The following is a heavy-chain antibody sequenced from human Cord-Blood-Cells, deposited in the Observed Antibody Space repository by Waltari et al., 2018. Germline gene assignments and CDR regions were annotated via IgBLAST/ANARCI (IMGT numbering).Heavy chain of an antibody. CDR1: GGSISSGDYY. V-gene: IGHV4-30-4*01. D-gene: IGHD7-27*01. CDR2: IYYSGST. J-gene: IGHJ4*02. Sequence: QVQLQESGPGLVKPSQTLSLTCTVSGGSISSGDYYWSWLRQPPGKGLEWIGYIYYSGSTYYNPSLKSRVTISVDTSKNQFSLKLSSVTAADTAVYYCARVGLGIAQAIDYWGQGTLVTVSS. CDR3: ARVGLGIAQAIDY.